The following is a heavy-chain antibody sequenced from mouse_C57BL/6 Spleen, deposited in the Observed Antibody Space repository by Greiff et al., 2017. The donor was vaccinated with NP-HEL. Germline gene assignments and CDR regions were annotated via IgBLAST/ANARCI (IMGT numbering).Heavy chain of an antibody. V-gene: IGHV1-76*01. D-gene: IGHD2-3*01. Sequence: VKLMESGAELVRPGASVKLSCKASGYTFTDYYINWVKQRPGQGLEWIARIYPGSGNTYYNEKFKGKATLTAEKSSSTAYMQLSSLTSEDSAVYVCARSGDGYYGAWFAYWGQGTLVTVSA. J-gene: IGHJ3*01. CDR1: GYTFTDYY. CDR3: ARSGDGYYGAWFAY. CDR2: IYPGSGNT.